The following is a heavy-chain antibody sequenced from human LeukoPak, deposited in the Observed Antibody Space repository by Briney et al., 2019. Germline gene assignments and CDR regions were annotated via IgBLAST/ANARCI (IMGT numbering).Heavy chain of an antibody. Sequence: ASVKVSCKGSDYTFTSYDINWVRQAPGQGLEWMGWISGYNGNTNYAQKFQGRVTMTTDTSTSTVYLELRSLRSDDTAVYYCARPRSLMTRDAFDIWGQGTMVTVSS. CDR3: ARPRSLMTRDAFDI. J-gene: IGHJ3*02. D-gene: IGHD4-11*01. V-gene: IGHV1-18*01. CDR1: DYTFTSYD. CDR2: ISGYNGNT.